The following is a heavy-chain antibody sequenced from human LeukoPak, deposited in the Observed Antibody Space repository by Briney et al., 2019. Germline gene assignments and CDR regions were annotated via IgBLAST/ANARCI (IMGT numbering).Heavy chain of an antibody. CDR3: ARALTVTTKLSGY. J-gene: IGHJ4*02. V-gene: IGHV3-23*01. CDR2: ISGSGGST. D-gene: IGHD4-17*01. CDR1: GFTFSSYG. Sequence: PGGSLRLSCAASGFTFSSYGMSWVRQAPGKGLEWVSAISGSGGSTYYADSVKGGFTISRDNAKKSLYLQMDSLSAEDAAVYYCARALTVTTKLSGYWGQGTLVTVSS.